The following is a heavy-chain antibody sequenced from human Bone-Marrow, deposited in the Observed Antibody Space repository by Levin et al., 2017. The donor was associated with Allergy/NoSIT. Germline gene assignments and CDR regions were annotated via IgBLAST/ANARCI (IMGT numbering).Heavy chain of an antibody. V-gene: IGHV3-30*18. Sequence: GGSLRLSCAGSGFIFNIYGMHWFRQVPGKGLEWVAGISFDGRETYYGDSMKGRFTVSRDNSKNTLFLQMSSLRAEDTAIYYCAKDRIASAGTGNFDYWGQGTLVTVSS. CDR1: GFIFNIYG. J-gene: IGHJ4*02. CDR2: ISFDGRET. D-gene: IGHD6-13*01. CDR3: AKDRIASAGTGNFDY.